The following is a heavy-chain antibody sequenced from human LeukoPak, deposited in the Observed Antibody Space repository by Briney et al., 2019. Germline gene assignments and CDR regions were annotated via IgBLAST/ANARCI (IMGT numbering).Heavy chain of an antibody. V-gene: IGHV4-38-2*02. J-gene: IGHJ4*02. CDR3: ASGTWIHYFNY. CDR2: IYHSGRT. CDR1: GDFVSNGYY. D-gene: IGHD1-26*01. Sequence: SETRSLTCTVSGDFVSNGYYWGWIRQPPGKGLEWIGGIYHSGRTYYNPSLKSRVTISVDTSKNQFSLRLSSMTASDTAVYYCASGTWIHYFNYWGQGALVTVAS.